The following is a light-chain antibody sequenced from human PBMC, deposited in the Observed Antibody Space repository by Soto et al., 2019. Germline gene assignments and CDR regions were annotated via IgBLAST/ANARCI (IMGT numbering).Light chain of an antibody. V-gene: IGKV1-8*01. Sequence: AIRMTQSPSSFSASTGDRVTITCRASQGISSYLAWHQQKPGKAPKLLIYAASTLQSGVPSRFSGSGSGTDFTLTISCLQSEDFATYYCQQYYSYAYTFGQGTKLEIK. CDR1: QGISSY. CDR3: QQYYSYAYT. J-gene: IGKJ2*01. CDR2: AAS.